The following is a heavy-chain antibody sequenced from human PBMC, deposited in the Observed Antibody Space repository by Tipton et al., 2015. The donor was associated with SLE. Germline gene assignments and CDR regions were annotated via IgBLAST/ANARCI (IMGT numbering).Heavy chain of an antibody. V-gene: IGHV4-59*01. D-gene: IGHD4-17*01. Sequence: TLSLTCTVSGGSISSYYWRWIRQPPGKGLEWIGYIYYSGSTNYNPSLKSRVTISVDTSKNQFSLKLSSVTAADTAVYYCARDHDGDLDYWGQGTLVTVSS. CDR2: IYYSGST. CDR1: GGSISSYY. CDR3: ARDHDGDLDY. J-gene: IGHJ4*02.